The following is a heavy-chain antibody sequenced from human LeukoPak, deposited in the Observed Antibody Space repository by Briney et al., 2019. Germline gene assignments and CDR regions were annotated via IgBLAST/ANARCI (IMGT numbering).Heavy chain of an antibody. CDR1: GGSISSTSYF. V-gene: IGHV4-39*07. J-gene: IGHJ3*02. CDR2: IYYSGTT. CDR3: ARDGELRYFDWSIYAFDI. Sequence: PSETLSLTCTVSGGSISSTSYFWSWIRQPPGKGLEWIGRIYYSGTTYYNPSLKSRITISVDTSKNQFSLKLSSVTAADTAVYYCARDGELRYFDWSIYAFDIWGQGTMVTVSS. D-gene: IGHD3-9*01.